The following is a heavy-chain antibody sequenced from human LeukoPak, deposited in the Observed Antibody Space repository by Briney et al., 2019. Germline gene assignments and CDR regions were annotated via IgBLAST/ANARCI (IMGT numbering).Heavy chain of an antibody. CDR3: ASRYCSGGSCYRYYYYGMDV. V-gene: IGHV3-48*04. D-gene: IGHD2-15*01. CDR1: GFTFSSYS. CDR2: ISSSGSTI. J-gene: IGHJ6*02. Sequence: GGSLRLSCAASGFTFSSYSMNWVRQAPGKGLEWVSYISSSGSTIYYADSVKGRFTISRDNAKNSLYLQMNSLRAEDTAVYYCASRYCSGGSCYRYYYYGMDVWGQGTTVTVSS.